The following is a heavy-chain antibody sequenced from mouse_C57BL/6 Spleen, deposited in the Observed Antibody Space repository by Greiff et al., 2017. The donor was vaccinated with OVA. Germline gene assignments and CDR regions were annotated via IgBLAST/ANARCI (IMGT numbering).Heavy chain of an antibody. V-gene: IGHV7-1*01. CDR2: SRNKANDYTT. CDR3: ARDERGSSFFDV. Sequence: EVMLVESGGGLVQSGRSLRLSCATSGFTFSDFYMEWVRQAPGKGLEWIAASRNKANDYTTEYSASVKGRFIVSRDTSQSILYLQMNALRAEDTAIYYCARDERGSSFFDVWGTGTTVTVSS. J-gene: IGHJ1*03. D-gene: IGHD1-1*01. CDR1: GFTFSDFY.